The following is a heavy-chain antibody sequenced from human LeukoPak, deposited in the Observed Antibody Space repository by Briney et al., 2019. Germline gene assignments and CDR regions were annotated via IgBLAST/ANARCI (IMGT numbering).Heavy chain of an antibody. CDR1: GFTFSSYS. J-gene: IGHJ3*02. CDR2: ISSSSSYI. CDR3: ARAYDSSGYWVGALAPHRPDDAFDI. Sequence: PGGSLRLSCAASGFTFSSYSMNWVRQAPGKGLEWVSSISSSSSYIYYADSVKGRFTISRDNAKNLLYLQMNSLRAEDTAVYCCARAYDSSGYWVGALAPHRPDDAFDIWGQGTMVTVSS. V-gene: IGHV3-21*01. D-gene: IGHD3-22*01.